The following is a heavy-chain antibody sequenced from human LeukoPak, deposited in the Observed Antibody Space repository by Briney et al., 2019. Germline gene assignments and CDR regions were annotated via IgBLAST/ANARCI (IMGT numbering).Heavy chain of an antibody. V-gene: IGHV5-51*01. CDR1: GDRLTNYW. CDR3: TRRITAAGTK. CDR2: IYLGDSDT. Sequence: GESLKISCKSSGDRLTNYWIGWVRPMPGKGLERMGIIYLGDSDTKYSPSFQGQVTISADKSISTAYLQWRSLTASDTATYYCTRRITAAGTKWGQGTLVTVSS. J-gene: IGHJ4*02. D-gene: IGHD6-25*01.